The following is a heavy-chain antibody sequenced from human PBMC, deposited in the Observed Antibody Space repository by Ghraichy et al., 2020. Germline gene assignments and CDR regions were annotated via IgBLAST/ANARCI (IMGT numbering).Heavy chain of an antibody. Sequence: GGSLRLSCAASGFTFSSYWMSWVRQAPGKGLEWVANIKQDGSEKYYVDSVKGRFTISRDNAKNSLYLQMNSLRAEDTAVYYCAREWVLDCSSTSCEYYYYYYGMDVWCQGTTVTVSS. J-gene: IGHJ6*02. CDR3: AREWVLDCSSTSCEYYYYYYGMDV. D-gene: IGHD2-2*01. CDR2: IKQDGSEK. CDR1: GFTFSSYW. V-gene: IGHV3-7*01.